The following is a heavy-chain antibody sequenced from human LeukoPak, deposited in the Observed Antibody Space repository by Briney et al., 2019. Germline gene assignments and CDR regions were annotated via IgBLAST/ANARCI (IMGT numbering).Heavy chain of an antibody. D-gene: IGHD5-18*01. Sequence: ASVKVSCKVSGYTLTELSMHWVRQAPGQGLEWMGWMNPNSGNTGYAQKFQGRVTMTRNTSISTAYMELSSLRSEDTAVYYCARGPDTAIVSSYYYYGMDVWGQGTTVTVSS. CDR1: GYTLTELS. CDR2: MNPNSGNT. CDR3: ARGPDTAIVSSYYYYGMDV. J-gene: IGHJ6*02. V-gene: IGHV1-8*01.